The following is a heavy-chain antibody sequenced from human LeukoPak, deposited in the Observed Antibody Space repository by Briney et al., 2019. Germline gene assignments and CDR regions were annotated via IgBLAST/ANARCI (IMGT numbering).Heavy chain of an antibody. D-gene: IGHD6-19*01. V-gene: IGHV5-51*01. CDR2: IYPGDSDT. J-gene: IGHJ4*02. Sequence: GESLKISGQGSGYSFTTDWIGWVRQMPGKGLEWMGIIYPGDSDTRYCPSFQGQVTISVDTSINTAYLQWSSLKASDTAVYYCARGGGRSVAGTFDYWGQGTLVTVSS. CDR3: ARGGGRSVAGTFDY. CDR1: GYSFTTDW.